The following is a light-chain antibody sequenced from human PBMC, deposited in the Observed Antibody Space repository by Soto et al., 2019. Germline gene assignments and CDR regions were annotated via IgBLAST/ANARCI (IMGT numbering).Light chain of an antibody. CDR1: ESVNNY. Sequence: EVVLTQSPATLSLSPGERATLSCRASESVNNYLAWYQQKPGQAPRLLIYGTSSRATGIPDRFSGSGSGTDFTLTISSLEPEDFAFYYCQQRNSWPLTFGGGTKVEIK. J-gene: IGKJ4*01. CDR2: GTS. V-gene: IGKV3-11*01. CDR3: QQRNSWPLT.